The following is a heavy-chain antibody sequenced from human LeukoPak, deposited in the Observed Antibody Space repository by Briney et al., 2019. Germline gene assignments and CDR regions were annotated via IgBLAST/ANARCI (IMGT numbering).Heavy chain of an antibody. V-gene: IGHV1-18*01. CDR2: ISAYNGNT. D-gene: IGHD2-15*01. CDR3: ARLTCSGGSCYSGY. Sequence: ASVKVSCKASGYTFTSYDISWVRQAPGQGLEWMGWISAYNGNTNYAQKLQGRVTMTTDTSTSTAYMELRSLRSGDTAVYYCARLTCSGGSCYSGYWGQGTLVTVSS. J-gene: IGHJ4*02. CDR1: GYTFTSYD.